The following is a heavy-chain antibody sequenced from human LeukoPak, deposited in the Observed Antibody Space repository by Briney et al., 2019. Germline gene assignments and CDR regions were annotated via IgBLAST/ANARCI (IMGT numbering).Heavy chain of an antibody. Sequence: PSETLSLTCTVSGGSVSSGTYYWSWIRQPAGKGLEWIGRIYTSGSTNYNPSLKSRVTISVDTSKNQFSLKLSSVTAADTAVYYCARSIGYSRWYLGHFDPWGQGTLVTVSS. CDR2: IYTSGST. D-gene: IGHD6-13*01. CDR1: GGSVSSGTYY. CDR3: ARSIGYSRWYLGHFDP. V-gene: IGHV4-61*02. J-gene: IGHJ5*02.